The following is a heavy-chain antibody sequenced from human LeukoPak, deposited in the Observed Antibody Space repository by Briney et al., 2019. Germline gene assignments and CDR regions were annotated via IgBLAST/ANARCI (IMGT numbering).Heavy chain of an antibody. CDR3: ARGLGGRVLWCGDPYSGIYYFDY. Sequence: GASVKVSCKASGYTFTSYDINWVRQATGQGLEWMGWMNPNSGNTGYAQKFQGRVTMTRNTSISTAYMELSSLRSEDTAVYYCARGLGGRVLWCGDPYSGIYYFDYWGQGTLVTVSS. J-gene: IGHJ4*02. D-gene: IGHD3-10*01. CDR1: GYTFTSYD. V-gene: IGHV1-8*01. CDR2: MNPNSGNT.